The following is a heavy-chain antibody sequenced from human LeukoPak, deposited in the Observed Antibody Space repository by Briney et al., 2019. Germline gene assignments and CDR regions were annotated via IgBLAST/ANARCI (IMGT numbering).Heavy chain of an antibody. CDR1: GFTFSTYA. D-gene: IGHD2-2*02. V-gene: IGHV3-23*01. CDR3: AKGRPIDY. Sequence: GGSLRLSCAASGFTFSTYAMNWVRLAPGKGLEWVAFISGSGDRTYYADSVKGRFTISRDNSKSTLYLQMNSLIVEDTAVYYCAKGRPIDYWGQGTLVTASS. J-gene: IGHJ4*02. CDR2: ISGSGDRT.